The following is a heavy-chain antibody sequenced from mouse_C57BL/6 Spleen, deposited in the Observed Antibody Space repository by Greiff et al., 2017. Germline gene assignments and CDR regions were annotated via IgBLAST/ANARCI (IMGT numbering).Heavy chain of an antibody. CDR3: ARRGSSAHYYAMDY. D-gene: IGHD1-1*01. CDR1: GYSITSDY. J-gene: IGHJ4*01. CDR2: ISYSGST. Sequence: EVKLVESGPGLAKPSQTLSLTCSATGYSITSDYWNWIRKFPGNKLEYMGYISYSGSTYYYPSHKSRNSITRDTSKNQYYLQLNSVTTADTATYYCARRGSSAHYYAMDYWGQGTSVTVSS. V-gene: IGHV3-8*01.